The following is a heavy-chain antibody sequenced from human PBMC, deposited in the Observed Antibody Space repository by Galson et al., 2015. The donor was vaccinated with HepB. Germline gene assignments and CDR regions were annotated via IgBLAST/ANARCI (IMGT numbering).Heavy chain of an antibody. CDR3: VRATAGRVDY. CDR1: GFSVTGTY. V-gene: IGHV3-66*01. D-gene: IGHD2-21*02. J-gene: IGHJ4*02. CDR2: FYASGAT. Sequence: SLRLSCAASGFSVTGTYMGWVRQAPGKGLEWVSIFYASGATHYADSVRSRFTVSRDNSKSMLYLQMNIVRADDTAVYYCVRATAGRVDYWGRGTLVSVSS.